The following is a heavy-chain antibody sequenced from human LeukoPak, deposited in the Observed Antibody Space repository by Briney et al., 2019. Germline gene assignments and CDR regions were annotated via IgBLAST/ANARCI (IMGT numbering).Heavy chain of an antibody. CDR3: ARVGTGYSSDWYDY. CDR1: GYSFSGHY. D-gene: IGHD6-19*01. V-gene: IGHV1-46*01. J-gene: IGHJ4*02. CDR2: INPSGGST. Sequence: GASVKVSCKAYGYSFSGHYIHWVRQAPGQGLEWMGIINPSGGSTSYAQKFQGRVTMTRDMSTSTVYMELSSLRSEDTAVYYCARVGTGYSSDWYDYWGQGTLVTVSS.